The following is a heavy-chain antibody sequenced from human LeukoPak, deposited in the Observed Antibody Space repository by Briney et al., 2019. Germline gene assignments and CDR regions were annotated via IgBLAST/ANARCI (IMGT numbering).Heavy chain of an antibody. Sequence: GGSLRLSCAASGFTFSSYSMNWVRQAPGKGLEWVSYISSSSSTIYYADSVKGRFTISRDNAKNSLYLQMNSLRAEDTAVYYCARDERGAPGTGAFDIWGQGTMVTVSS. CDR3: ARDERGAPGTGAFDI. V-gene: IGHV3-48*01. D-gene: IGHD6-13*01. CDR1: GFTFSSYS. J-gene: IGHJ3*02. CDR2: ISSSSSTI.